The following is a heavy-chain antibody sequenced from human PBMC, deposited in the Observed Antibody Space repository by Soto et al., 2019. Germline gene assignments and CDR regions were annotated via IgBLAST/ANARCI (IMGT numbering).Heavy chain of an antibody. CDR2: ISAYNGNT. J-gene: IGHJ5*02. V-gene: IGHV1-18*01. CDR3: ARDIRGYDYIWGSYRPGQGFDP. CDR1: GYTFTSYG. D-gene: IGHD3-16*02. Sequence: ASVKVSCKASGYTFTSYGISWVRQAPGQGLEWMGWISAYNGNTNYAQKLQGRVTMTTDTSTSTAYMELRSLRSDDTAVYYCARDIRGYDYIWGSYRPGQGFDPWGQGTLVTVSS.